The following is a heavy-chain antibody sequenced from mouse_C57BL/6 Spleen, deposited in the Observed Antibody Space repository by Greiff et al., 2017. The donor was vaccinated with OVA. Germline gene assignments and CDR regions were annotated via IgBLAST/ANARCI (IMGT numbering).Heavy chain of an antibody. CDR3: ARTGNFYFDY. Sequence: EVKLMESGPELVKPGASVKMSCKASGYTFTDYNMHWVKQSHGKSLEWIGYINPNNGGTSYNQKFKGKATLTVNKSSSTAYMELRSLTSEDSAVYYCARTGNFYFDYWGQGTTLTVSS. J-gene: IGHJ2*01. V-gene: IGHV1-22*01. D-gene: IGHD2-1*01. CDR2: INPNNGGT. CDR1: GYTFTDYN.